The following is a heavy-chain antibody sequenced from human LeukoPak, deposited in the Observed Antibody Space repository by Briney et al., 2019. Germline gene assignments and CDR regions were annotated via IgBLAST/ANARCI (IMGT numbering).Heavy chain of an antibody. CDR2: MNPNSGNT. Sequence: ASVKVSSKASGYSFTSYDINWVRQATGQGLEWMGWMNPNSGNTGYAQKFQGRVTMTRNTSISTAYMELSSLRSEDTAVYYCARVRYRLAETYIDYWGQGTLVTVSS. J-gene: IGHJ4*02. CDR3: ARVRYRLAETYIDY. CDR1: GYSFTSYD. D-gene: IGHD3-16*01. V-gene: IGHV1-8*01.